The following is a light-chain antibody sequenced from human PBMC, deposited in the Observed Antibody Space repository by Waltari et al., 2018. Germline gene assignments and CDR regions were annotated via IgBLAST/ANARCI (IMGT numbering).Light chain of an antibody. J-gene: IGKJ1*01. Sequence: EIVLTQSPGTLSLSPGERATPSCRASQSVSSSYFAWYQQKPGQAPRLLIYGASNRATGIPDRFSGSGSGTDFTLTISRLEPEDFAVYYCQQYGSSPGTFGQGTKVET. CDR2: GAS. CDR1: QSVSSSY. V-gene: IGKV3-20*01. CDR3: QQYGSSPGT.